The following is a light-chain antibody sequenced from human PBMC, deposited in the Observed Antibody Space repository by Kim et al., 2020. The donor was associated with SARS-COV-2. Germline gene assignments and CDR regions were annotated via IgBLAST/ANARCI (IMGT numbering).Light chain of an antibody. J-gene: IGKJ4*01. CDR3: QQTDNFPLS. Sequence: ASVGDRVTITCRASQDISTWLAWYQQKPGKAPKLLIHGASTLQFRVPSRFIGSGSERDFTLVINGLQPEDFATYYCQQTDNFPLSFGGGTKVDIK. CDR1: QDISTW. CDR2: GAS. V-gene: IGKV1-12*01.